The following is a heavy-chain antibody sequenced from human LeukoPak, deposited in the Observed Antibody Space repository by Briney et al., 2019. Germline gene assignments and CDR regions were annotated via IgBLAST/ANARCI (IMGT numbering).Heavy chain of an antibody. Sequence: GESLKISCQASGYIFRGYWIAWVRQTPGKGLEWMGIIYPGESDARYSTSFQGQATMSADNSISTAYLKWSSLKASDTAIYYCARSSDSGSYYKRRLDYWGQGTRVTVSS. J-gene: IGHJ4*02. V-gene: IGHV5-51*01. CDR2: IYPGESDA. CDR3: ARSSDSGSYYKRRLDY. D-gene: IGHD3-10*01. CDR1: GYIFRGYW.